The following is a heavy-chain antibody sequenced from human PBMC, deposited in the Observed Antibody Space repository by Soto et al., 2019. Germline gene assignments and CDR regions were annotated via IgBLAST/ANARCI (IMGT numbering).Heavy chain of an antibody. CDR1: GGTFSSYT. D-gene: IGHD2-15*01. J-gene: IGHJ4*02. CDR3: ERRKLGYCSGGSCWW. CDR2: SIPILGIA. V-gene: IGHV1-69*02. Sequence: QVQLVQSGAEVKKPGSSVKVSCKASGGTFSSYTISWVRQAPGQGLEWMGRSIPILGIANYAKKFQGRVTITAEKSTGTAYMELGSLRSEDTAVYCCERRKLGYCSGGSCWWGGQGTLVTVYS.